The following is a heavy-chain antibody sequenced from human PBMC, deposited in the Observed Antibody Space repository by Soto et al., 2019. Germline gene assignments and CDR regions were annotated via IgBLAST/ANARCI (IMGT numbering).Heavy chain of an antibody. J-gene: IGHJ6*02. Sequence: PSETLSLTCAVSGYSISSGYYWGWIRQPPGKGLEWIGSIYHSGSTYYNPSLTSRVTISVDTSKNQFSLKLSSVTAADTAVYYCARDLRVDSRSKGHYYYYGMDVWGQGTTVTVSS. CDR2: IYHSGST. V-gene: IGHV4-38-2*02. CDR3: ARDLRVDSRSKGHYYYYGMDV. D-gene: IGHD6-6*01. CDR1: GYSISSGYY.